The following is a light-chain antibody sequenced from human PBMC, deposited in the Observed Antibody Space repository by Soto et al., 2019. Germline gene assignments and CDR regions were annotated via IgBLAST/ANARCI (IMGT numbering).Light chain of an antibody. CDR2: DVR. CDR1: SSDVGYYNY. CDR3: SSYTSSSTYV. Sequence: QSALTQPASVSGSPGQSITISCTGTSSDVGYYNYVSWYQQHPGKAPKLLIYDVRNRPSGVSNRLSGSKSGNTASLTISGLQAEDEADYYCSSYTSSSTYVFGTGTKVTVL. V-gene: IGLV2-14*03. J-gene: IGLJ1*01.